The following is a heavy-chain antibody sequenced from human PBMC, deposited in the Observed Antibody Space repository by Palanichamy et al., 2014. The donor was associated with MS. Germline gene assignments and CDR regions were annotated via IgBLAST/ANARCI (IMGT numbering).Heavy chain of an antibody. CDR3: TSSLPYSSSWPLEY. CDR2: IRSKANSYAT. CDR1: GFTFSGSA. J-gene: IGHJ4*02. Sequence: EVQLVESGGGLVQPGGSLKLSCAASGFTFSGSAMHWVRQASGKGLEWVGRIRSKANSYATAYAASVKGRFTISRDDSKNTAYLQMNSLKTEDTAVYYCTSSLPYSSSWPLEYWGQGTLVTVSS. V-gene: IGHV3-73*02. D-gene: IGHD6-13*01.